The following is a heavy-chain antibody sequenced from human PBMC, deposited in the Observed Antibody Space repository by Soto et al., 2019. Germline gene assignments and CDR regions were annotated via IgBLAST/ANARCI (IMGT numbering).Heavy chain of an antibody. CDR2: IYYSGST. V-gene: IGHV4-30-4*01. CDR3: ARDHYVYDILTGYGYYYGMDV. J-gene: IGHJ6*02. CDR1: GGSISSGDYY. Sequence: PSETLSLTCTVSGGSISSGDYYWSWIRQPPGKGLEWIGYIYYSGSTYYNPSLKSRVTISVDTSENQFSLKLSSVTAADTAVYYCARDHYVYDILTGYGYYYGMDVWGQGTTVTVSS. D-gene: IGHD3-9*01.